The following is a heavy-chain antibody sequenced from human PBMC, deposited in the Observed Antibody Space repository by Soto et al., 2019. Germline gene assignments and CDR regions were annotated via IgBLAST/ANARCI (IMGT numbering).Heavy chain of an antibody. CDR3: AGRWNYYHGMDV. V-gene: IGHV4-34*01. CDR1: GGSFSGYY. J-gene: IGHJ6*02. CDR2: IDHSGST. Sequence: SETLSLTCAVYGGSFSGYYWSWIRQPPGKGLEWIGEIDHSGSTSYNPSLKSRVTISIDTSRNQFSLILRSMNAADTALYYCAGRWNYYHGMDVWGQGTTVTVSS.